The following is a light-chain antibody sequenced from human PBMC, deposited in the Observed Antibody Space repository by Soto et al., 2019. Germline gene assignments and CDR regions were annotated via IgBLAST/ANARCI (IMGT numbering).Light chain of an antibody. CDR3: QQYGSIPWT. CDR1: QSVTSS. J-gene: IGKJ1*01. V-gene: IGKV3-20*01. Sequence: EIVLPQSPGTLSLSPGERATLSCRASQSVTSSLAWYLQKPGQAPRLLIYGASTRATGIPDTFSGSGSGADFTLTISRLEPEDFAVYYCQQYGSIPWTFGQGTRVEI. CDR2: GAS.